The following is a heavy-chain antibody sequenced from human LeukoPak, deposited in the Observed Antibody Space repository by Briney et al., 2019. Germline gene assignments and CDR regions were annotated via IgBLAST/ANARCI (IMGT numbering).Heavy chain of an antibody. Sequence: SVKVSCKASGGTFSSYAISWVRQAPGQGLEWMGGIIPIFGTANYAQKFQGRVTITADKSTSTAYMELSSLRSEDTAVYYCARVNRVRTVTAPAYWYFDLWGRGTLVTVSS. V-gene: IGHV1-69*06. D-gene: IGHD4-17*01. CDR1: GGTFSSYA. J-gene: IGHJ2*01. CDR2: IIPIFGTA. CDR3: ARVNRVRTVTAPAYWYFDL.